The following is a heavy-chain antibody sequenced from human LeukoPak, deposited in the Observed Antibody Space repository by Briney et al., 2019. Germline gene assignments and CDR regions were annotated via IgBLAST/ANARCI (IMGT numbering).Heavy chain of an antibody. CDR2: IKQDGSEK. Sequence: GGSLRLSCAASGFTFSSYWMSWVRQAPGKGLEWVANIKQDGSEKYYVDSVKGRFTISRDNAKNSLYLQMNSLSAEDTAVYYCARDLGYSYGLVDAFDIWGQGTMVTVSS. CDR1: GFTFSSYW. D-gene: IGHD5-18*01. CDR3: ARDLGYSYGLVDAFDI. J-gene: IGHJ3*02. V-gene: IGHV3-7*03.